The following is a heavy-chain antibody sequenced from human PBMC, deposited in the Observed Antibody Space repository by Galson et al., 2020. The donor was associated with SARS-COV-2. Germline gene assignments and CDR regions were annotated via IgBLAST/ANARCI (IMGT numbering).Heavy chain of an antibody. Sequence: ASVKVSCKASGYTFTSYGIHWVRQAPEQSLAWMGWIYPGNGDTKYAQKFQDRVTFTMDTSGTRVYMELSSLTSEDTAVYYCARSRSFDQWGQGTLVTVSS. CDR1: GYTFTSYG. J-gene: IGHJ4*02. CDR2: IYPGNGDT. D-gene: IGHD3-16*02. CDR3: ARSRSFDQ. V-gene: IGHV1-3*01.